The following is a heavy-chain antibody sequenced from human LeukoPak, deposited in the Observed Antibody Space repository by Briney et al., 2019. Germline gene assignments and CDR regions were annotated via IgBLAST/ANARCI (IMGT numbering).Heavy chain of an antibody. CDR2: IRYDGSNK. CDR1: GFTFSSYG. CDR3: AKVARQQLVRFDAFDI. V-gene: IGHV3-30*02. J-gene: IGHJ3*02. Sequence: PGGSLRLSCAASGFTFSSYGMHWVRQAPGKGLEWVAFIRYDGSNKYYADSVKGRFTISRDNSKNTLYLQMNSLRAEDTAVYYCAKVARQQLVRFDAFDIWGQGTMVTVSS. D-gene: IGHD6-13*01.